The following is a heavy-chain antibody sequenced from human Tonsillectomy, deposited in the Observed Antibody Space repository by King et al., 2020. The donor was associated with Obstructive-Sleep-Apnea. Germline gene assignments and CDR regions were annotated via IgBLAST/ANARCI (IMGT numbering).Heavy chain of an antibody. D-gene: IGHD3-10*01. CDR2: IYYSGST. Sequence: VQLQESGPGLVKPSETLSLTCTVSGGSISSYYWSWIRQPPGKGLEWIGYIYYSGSTNYNPSLKSRVTISVDTSKNQFSLKLSSVTAADTAVYYCARLRKFYGSGSYYIIGENDYYYGMDVWGQGTTVTVSS. CDR1: GGSISSYY. CDR3: ARLRKFYGSGSYYIIGENDYYYGMDV. J-gene: IGHJ6*02. V-gene: IGHV4-59*01.